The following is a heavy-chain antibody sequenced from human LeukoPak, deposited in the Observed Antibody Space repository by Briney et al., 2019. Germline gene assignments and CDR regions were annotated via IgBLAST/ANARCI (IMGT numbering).Heavy chain of an antibody. CDR1: GFTFSSYE. V-gene: IGHV3-48*03. D-gene: IGHD2-21*02. J-gene: IGHJ4*02. CDR2: ISSSGSTI. CDR3: AKGTACDY. Sequence: PGGSLRLSCAASGFTFSSYEMNWVRQAPGKGLEWASYISSSGSTIYYADSVKGRFTISRDNSKNTLYLQMNSLRAEDTAVYYCAKGTACDYWGQGTLLTVSS.